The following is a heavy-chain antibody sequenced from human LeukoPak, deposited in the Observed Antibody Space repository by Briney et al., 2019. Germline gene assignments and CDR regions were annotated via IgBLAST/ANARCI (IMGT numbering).Heavy chain of an antibody. D-gene: IGHD3-16*01. CDR3: ARCWGPFDY. V-gene: IGHV1-18*01. CDR2: ISAYNGNT. Sequence: AASVKVSCKASGYTFTNYIITWVRQAPGQGLEWMGWISAYNGNTNYAQNPQDRVTMTTDTSTSTAYMELRSLTSDDTAVYYCARCWGPFDYWGQGTLVTVSS. CDR1: GYTFTNYI. J-gene: IGHJ4*02.